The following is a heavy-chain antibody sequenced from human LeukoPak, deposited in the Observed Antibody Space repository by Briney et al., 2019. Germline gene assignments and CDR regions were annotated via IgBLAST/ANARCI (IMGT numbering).Heavy chain of an antibody. CDR1: GFTFSNYA. D-gene: IGHD3-10*01. CDR3: AKRNTMVRGGPCFDY. Sequence: GGSLRLSCEASGFTFSNYAMNWVRQAPGKGLEWVSIIFGAGKNTTYYADSVKGRFTVSRDNSKNTLYLQMTSLRPEDTAIYCCAKRNTMVRGGPCFDYWGRGILVTVSS. V-gene: IGHV3-23*01. J-gene: IGHJ4*02. CDR2: IFGAGKNTT.